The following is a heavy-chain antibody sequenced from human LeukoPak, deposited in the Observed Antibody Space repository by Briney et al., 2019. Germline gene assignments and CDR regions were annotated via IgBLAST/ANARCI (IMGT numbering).Heavy chain of an antibody. CDR3: AREQAGYYYYYMDV. CDR1: GFTFSSYS. D-gene: IGHD3-10*01. CDR2: ISSSSSYI. Sequence: GGSLRLSCAASGFTFSSYSMNWVRQAPGKGLEWVSSISSSSSYIYYGDSVMGRFTISRNNAKNLLYLQMNSLRAEETAVYYCAREQAGYYYYYMDVWGKGTTVTVSS. V-gene: IGHV3-21*01. J-gene: IGHJ6*03.